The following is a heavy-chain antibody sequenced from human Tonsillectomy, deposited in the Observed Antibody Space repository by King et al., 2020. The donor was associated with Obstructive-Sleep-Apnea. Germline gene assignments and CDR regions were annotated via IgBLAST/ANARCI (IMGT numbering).Heavy chain of an antibody. V-gene: IGHV3-11*01. CDR3: APHDNYGYFDY. D-gene: IGHD5-18*01. Sequence: VQLVESGGGLVKPGGSLRLSCVASGLPFKDYYMSWIRQAPGKGLEWVSYISGSGTTIYYADSVKGRFTISRDNDNLYLQMNSLRAEDTAVYFCAPHDNYGYFDYWGQGTLVTVSA. CDR2: ISGSGTTI. CDR1: GLPFKDYY. J-gene: IGHJ4*02.